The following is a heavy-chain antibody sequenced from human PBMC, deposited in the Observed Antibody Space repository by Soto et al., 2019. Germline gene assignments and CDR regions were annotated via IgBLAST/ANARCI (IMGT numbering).Heavy chain of an antibody. D-gene: IGHD3-16*01. CDR1: GGTFSSYL. V-gene: IGHV1-69*01. J-gene: IGHJ3*01. CDR3: ARAQGVIRMIEGAFDV. Sequence: QVQVVQSGAEVRKPGSSVKVSCKPSGGTFSSYLFSWVRQPPGQGLEWLGGVISPSGTPKYAPKFQGRLTIIADHSTSTLHMELSSLRSEETAVYYCARAQGVIRMIEGAFDVWGQGTLVTVSS. CDR2: VISPSGTP.